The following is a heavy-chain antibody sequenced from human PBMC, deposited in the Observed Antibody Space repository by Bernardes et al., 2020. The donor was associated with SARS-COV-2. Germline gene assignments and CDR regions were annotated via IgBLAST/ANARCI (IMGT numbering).Heavy chain of an antibody. CDR3: AKAPYGSGSYGGFFDY. V-gene: IGHV3-74*03. J-gene: IGHJ4*02. Sequence: GGSLRLSCAASGFTFSTYWVHWVRQAPGKGLVWVSRINSDGTGTEYADSVRGRFTISRDNGKNTVFLLMSSLRPEDTALYYCAKAPYGSGSYGGFFDYWGQGTLVTVSS. D-gene: IGHD3-10*01. CDR2: INSDGTGT. CDR1: GFTFSTYW.